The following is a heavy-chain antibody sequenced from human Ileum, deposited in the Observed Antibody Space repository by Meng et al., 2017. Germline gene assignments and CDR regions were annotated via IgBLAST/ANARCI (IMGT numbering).Heavy chain of an antibody. CDR3: ARSSTSPASYFFDY. CDR1: GGSVSSGSYY. J-gene: IGHJ4*02. CDR2: IYYSGST. Sequence: QGQPQGSGPRLVRPSGTLSLACTVSGGSVSSGSYYWSWIRQPQGKGLEWIGHIYYSGSTNYNPSLKSRVTISVDMSKNQFSLKLNSVTAADTAIYFCARSSTSPASYFFDYWGQGTLVTVSS. D-gene: IGHD6-6*01. V-gene: IGHV4-61*01.